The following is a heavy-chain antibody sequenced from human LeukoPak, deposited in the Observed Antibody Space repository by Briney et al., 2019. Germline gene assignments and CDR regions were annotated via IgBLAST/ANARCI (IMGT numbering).Heavy chain of an antibody. D-gene: IGHD3-10*01. CDR1: GGSFGGYY. CDR2: INHSGST. V-gene: IGHV4-34*01. J-gene: IGHJ4*02. CDR3: ARGRGHYYGSGLYFDY. Sequence: PSETLSLTCAVYGGSFGGYYWSWIRQPPGKGLEWIGEINHSGSTNYNPSLKSRVTISVDTSKNQFSLKLSSVTAADTAVYYCARGRGHYYGSGLYFDYWGQGTLVTVSS.